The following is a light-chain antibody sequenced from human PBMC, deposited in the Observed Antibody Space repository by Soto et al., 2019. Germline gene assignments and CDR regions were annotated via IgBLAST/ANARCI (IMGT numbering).Light chain of an antibody. J-gene: IGKJ1*01. CDR1: QSVLYSSNNKNY. Sequence: DIVMTQSPDSLAVSLGERATINCKSSQSVLYSSNNKNYFAWYQQKPGQPPKLLIYWASTRESGVPDRFSGSGSGTDFTLTISNLQAEDVAVYYCQQYYSPPWTFGQGTKVEVK. CDR3: QQYYSPPWT. V-gene: IGKV4-1*01. CDR2: WAS.